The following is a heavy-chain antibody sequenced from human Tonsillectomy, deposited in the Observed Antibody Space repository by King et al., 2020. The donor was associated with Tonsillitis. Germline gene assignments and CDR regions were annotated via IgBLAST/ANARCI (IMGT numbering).Heavy chain of an antibody. V-gene: IGHV3-30-3*01. CDR3: ARDQSPGDSSGYLNY. CDR1: GFTFSSYA. D-gene: IGHD3-22*01. J-gene: IGHJ4*02. Sequence: QLVQSGGGVVQPGRSLRLSCAASGFTFSSYAIHWVRQAPGKGLEWVAVISYDGSNKYYADSVRGRFTISRDYSKNKLYLQMNSLRAEDTAVYYCARDQSPGDSSGYLNYWGQGTLVTVSS. CDR2: ISYDGSNK.